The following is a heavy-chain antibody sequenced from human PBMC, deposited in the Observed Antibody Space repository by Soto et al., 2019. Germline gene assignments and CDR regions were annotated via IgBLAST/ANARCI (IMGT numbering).Heavy chain of an antibody. V-gene: IGHV3-23*01. CDR3: AKDASTVGTKFDY. CDR2: IRDSGDFT. D-gene: IGHD1-1*01. CDR1: GVRDRAYG. Sequence: PGRSLRVSCAAAGVRDRAYGMGWVRQAPGKGLEWVSGIRDSGDFTYYADFVKGRFTISRDNSKDTLYLQLNTLRAEDTAIYYCAKDASTVGTKFDYWGQGALVTVSS. J-gene: IGHJ4*02.